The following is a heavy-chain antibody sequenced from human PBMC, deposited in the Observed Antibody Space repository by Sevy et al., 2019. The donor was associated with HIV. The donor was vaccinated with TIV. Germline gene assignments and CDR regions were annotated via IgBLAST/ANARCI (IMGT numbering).Heavy chain of an antibody. CDR1: GFTFTSFY. CDR2: ITSGGDYT. Sequence: GGSLRLSCVASGFTFTSFYMHWVRQAPGKGLEWVSSITSGGDYTKDADSMKGRITISRDNAKNSLYLQVNSLRAEDTAVYYCAREGYGSGNYPFDYWGRGTLVTVSS. V-gene: IGHV3-21*01. J-gene: IGHJ4*02. D-gene: IGHD3-10*01. CDR3: AREGYGSGNYPFDY.